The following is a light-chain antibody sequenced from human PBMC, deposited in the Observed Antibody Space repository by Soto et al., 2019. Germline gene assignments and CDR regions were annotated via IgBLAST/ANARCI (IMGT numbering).Light chain of an antibody. Sequence: EIVMTQSPPTLSVSPGARSTLSCKASQNIISNLAWYQQKHGQAPRLLIYGASTRATGIPARFSGSGSGTEGTLTISSLKPEDGEVYDCQQYNNWRITFGQGTQLEIK. CDR2: GAS. CDR1: QNIISN. J-gene: IGKJ5*01. V-gene: IGKV3-15*01. CDR3: QQYNNWRIT.